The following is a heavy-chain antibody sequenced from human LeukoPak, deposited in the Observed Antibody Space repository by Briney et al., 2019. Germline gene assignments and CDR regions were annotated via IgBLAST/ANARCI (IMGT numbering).Heavy chain of an antibody. CDR2: ISFYSGNT. J-gene: IGHJ4*02. D-gene: IGHD2-2*01. Sequence: GSLSVSCAVSGYSFTTDGISCVRQAPGQGLEYMGWISFYSGNTDYTQNFQGRLTLAADTSTATAYMELRSLPSDDTAIYYCVFGECSSTSCYPRRDSGGRGSLVTVSS. V-gene: IGHV1-18*01. CDR3: VFGECSSTSCYPRRDS. CDR1: GYSFTTDG.